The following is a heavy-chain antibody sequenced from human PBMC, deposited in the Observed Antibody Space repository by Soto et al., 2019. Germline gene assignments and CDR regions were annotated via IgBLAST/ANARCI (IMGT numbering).Heavy chain of an antibody. CDR1: GFTFSDHY. V-gene: IGHV3-11*01. J-gene: IGHJ4*02. Sequence: QVQLVESGGGLVKPGGSLRLSCAASGFTFSDHYMNWIRQAPGKGLEWLPYISSSSATIQYADSVKGRFIISRDNAKNSLYLQMNSLRAEDTAVYYCARDHRWRWHDSWGQGTLVTVSS. CDR3: ARDHRWRWHDS. CDR2: ISSSSATI. D-gene: IGHD3-16*02.